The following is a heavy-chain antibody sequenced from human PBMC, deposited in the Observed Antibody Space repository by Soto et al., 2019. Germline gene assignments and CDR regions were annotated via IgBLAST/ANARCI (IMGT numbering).Heavy chain of an antibody. V-gene: IGHV4-39*01. Sequence: PSETLALTGTFSGSSISSSSYYWGWISQPPGKGLEWIGNVYYGASTYYNPSLKSRVTISVETSKSQFSLKLSSVTAADTAVYYCAGGDYYHSSGYGFYYYTLDVWGQGTTVTDPS. J-gene: IGHJ6*02. CDR2: VYYGAST. CDR1: GSSISSSSYY. D-gene: IGHD3-22*01. CDR3: AGGDYYHSSGYGFYYYTLDV.